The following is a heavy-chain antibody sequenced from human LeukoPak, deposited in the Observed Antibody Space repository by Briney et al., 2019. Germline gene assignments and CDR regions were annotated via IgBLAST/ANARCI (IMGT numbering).Heavy chain of an antibody. CDR3: ARQYSGFDY. D-gene: IGHD5-18*01. Sequence: SQTLSLTCVISGDSISSNSGVWNWIRQSPSRGLEWLGRTYYRSKWYNDYAVSVKSRITINPDTSKNQFSLQLNSATPEDTAVYYCARQYSGFDYWGQGTLVTVSS. V-gene: IGHV6-1*01. CDR2: TYYRSKWYN. J-gene: IGHJ4*02. CDR1: GDSISSNSGV.